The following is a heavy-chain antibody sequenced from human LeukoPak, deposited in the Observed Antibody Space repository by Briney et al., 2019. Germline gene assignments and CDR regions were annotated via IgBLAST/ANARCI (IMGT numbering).Heavy chain of an antibody. CDR3: ARLPNGYSSDPSGDFDY. D-gene: IGHD6-19*01. CDR2: INAYNGNT. CDR1: VYTFTSYG. V-gene: IGHV1-18*01. J-gene: IGHJ4*02. Sequence: AAVKVSRKASVYTFTSYGISWVRPAPGQGLEWMGWINAYNGNTNYAQKLQGRVTMTTDTSTSTAYKELRSLRSDETSVYYYARLPNGYSSDPSGDFDYWGQGTLVTVSS.